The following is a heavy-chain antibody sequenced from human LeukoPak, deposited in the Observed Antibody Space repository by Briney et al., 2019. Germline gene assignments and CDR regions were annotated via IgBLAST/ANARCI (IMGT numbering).Heavy chain of an antibody. V-gene: IGHV4-34*01. J-gene: IGHJ4*02. Sequence: SETLSLTCAVYGGSFSGYYWRWIRHPPGKGLEWIGEINHSGRTNYNPSLKSRVTISVDTSKNQFSLKLSSVTAADTAVYYCARGRLDYWGQGTLVTVSS. CDR3: ARGRLDY. CDR1: GGSFSGYY. CDR2: INHSGRT.